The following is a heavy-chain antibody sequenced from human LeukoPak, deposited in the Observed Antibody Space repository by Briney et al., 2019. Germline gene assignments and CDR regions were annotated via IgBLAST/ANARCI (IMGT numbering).Heavy chain of an antibody. D-gene: IGHD3-3*01. CDR3: AKGFGDTTFGVVTANDY. J-gene: IGHJ4*02. CDR1: GFTFSRYA. Sequence: PGGSLRLSCAASGFTFSRYAMTWVRQAPGKGLEWVSTISGVGDRTYFADSVKGRFTVSRDNSKSTLYLQMNRLRAEDTAVCYCAKGFGDTTFGVVTANDYWGQGILVIVSS. V-gene: IGHV3-23*01. CDR2: ISGVGDRT.